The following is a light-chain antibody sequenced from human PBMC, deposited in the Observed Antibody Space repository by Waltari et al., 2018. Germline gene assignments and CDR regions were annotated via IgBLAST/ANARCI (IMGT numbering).Light chain of an antibody. CDR3: CSYAGSSTFA. V-gene: IGLV2-23*02. CDR1: TRDVCDYNY. J-gene: IGLJ2*01. CDR2: DVT. Sequence: QSALTQPASVSGSPGPSITLSCTGTTRDVCDYNYLSWYQQHPGQAPKLMIYDVTKRPSGVSNRFSGSKSGNTASLTISGLQAEDEGDYYCCSYAGSSTFAFGGGTKLTVL.